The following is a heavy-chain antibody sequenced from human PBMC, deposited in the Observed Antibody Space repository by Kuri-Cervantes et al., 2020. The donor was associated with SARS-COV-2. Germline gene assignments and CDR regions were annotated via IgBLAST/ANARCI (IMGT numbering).Heavy chain of an antibody. CDR1: EFTFSSYD. D-gene: IGHD2-15*01. Sequence: GGSLRLSCAASEFTFSSYDMTWVRQAPGMGLEWVSSISSGSDYIYYADSVKGRFTVSRDNAENSLYLQMNSLGAEDTAVYYCGRHRGYCSGGGCYSTGFSFDYWGRGALVTVSS. J-gene: IGHJ4*02. V-gene: IGHV3-21*01. CDR3: GRHRGYCSGGGCYSTGFSFDY. CDR2: ISSGSDYI.